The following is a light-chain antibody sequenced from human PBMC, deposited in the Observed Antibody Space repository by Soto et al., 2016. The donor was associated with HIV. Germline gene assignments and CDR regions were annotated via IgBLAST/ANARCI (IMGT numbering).Light chain of an antibody. Sequence: EIVMTQSPLSLPVTPGEPASISCRSSQSLLHSNGYYYLTWYLQRPGQSPRRLISLGSDRASGVPDRFSGSGSGTDFTLKISRVEAEDVGIYYCMQALQTPLFGGGTKLEIK. CDR3: MQALQTPL. V-gene: IGKV2-28*01. J-gene: IGKJ4*01. CDR2: LGS. CDR1: QSLLHSNGYYY.